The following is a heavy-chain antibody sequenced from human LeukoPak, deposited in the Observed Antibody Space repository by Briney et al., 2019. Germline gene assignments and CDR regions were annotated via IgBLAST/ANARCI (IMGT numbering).Heavy chain of an antibody. CDR1: GYTFTSYG. J-gene: IGHJ4*02. V-gene: IGHV1-18*01. Sequence: ASVKVSCKASGYTFTSYGISWVRQAPGQGLEWMGWTSAYNGNTNYAQKLQGRVTMTTDTSTSTAHMELRSLRSDDTAVYYCARSHYYDFWSGYPTYNYFDYWGQGTLVTVSS. CDR3: ARSHYYDFWSGYPTYNYFDY. D-gene: IGHD3-3*01. CDR2: TSAYNGNT.